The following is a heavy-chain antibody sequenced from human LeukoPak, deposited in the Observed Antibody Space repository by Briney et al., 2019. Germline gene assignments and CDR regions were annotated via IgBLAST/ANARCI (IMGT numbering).Heavy chain of an antibody. Sequence: GGSLRLSCAVSGFTFSSYWMSWVRQAPGKGLEWVANIKQDGSEKYYVDSVKGRFTISRDNAKNSLYLQMNSLRAEDTAVYYCARGSGGSFKYYFDYWGQGTLVTVSS. J-gene: IGHJ4*02. V-gene: IGHV3-7*03. CDR3: ARGSGGSFKYYFDY. D-gene: IGHD2-15*01. CDR2: IKQDGSEK. CDR1: GFTFSSYW.